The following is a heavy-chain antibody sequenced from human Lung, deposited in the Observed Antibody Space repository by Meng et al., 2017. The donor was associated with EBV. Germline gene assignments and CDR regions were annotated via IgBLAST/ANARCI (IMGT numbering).Heavy chain of an antibody. CDR1: GFPFSRYW. CDR2: INEDGGIR. D-gene: IGHD1-14*01. J-gene: IGHJ4*02. Sequence: VHLVESGVALVQPGAFLRRSCAASGFPFSRYWMHWVRQAPGQGLMWVARINEDGGIRNYADSVKGRFTISRDNAKNTLYLQMNNLRAEDTATYFCSRDLAGADDYWGQGTLVTVSS. V-gene: IGHV3-74*01. CDR3: SRDLAGADDY.